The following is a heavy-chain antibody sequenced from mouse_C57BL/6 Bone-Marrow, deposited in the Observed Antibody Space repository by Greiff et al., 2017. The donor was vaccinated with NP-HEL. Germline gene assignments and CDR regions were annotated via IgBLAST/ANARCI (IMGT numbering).Heavy chain of an antibody. CDR2: IRNKANGYTS. CDR1: GFTFTDYY. Sequence: EVLLVESGGGLVQPGGSLSLSCAASGFTFTDYYMRWVRQPPGKALEWMGFIRNKANGYTSEYSASVKGRFTISRDNSQSILYLQMNALRAEDSATDYCARYDGDDFDYWGQGTTLTVSS. J-gene: IGHJ2*01. D-gene: IGHD3-3*01. CDR3: ARYDGDDFDY. V-gene: IGHV7-3*01.